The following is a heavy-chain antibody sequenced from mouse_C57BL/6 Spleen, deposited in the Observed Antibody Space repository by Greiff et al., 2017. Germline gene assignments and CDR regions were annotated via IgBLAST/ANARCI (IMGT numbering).Heavy chain of an antibody. CDR1: GYTFTDYE. J-gene: IGHJ3*01. CDR2: IDPETGGT. Sequence: VQLQQSGAELVRPGASVTLSCKASGYTFTDYEMHWVKQTPGHGLEWIGGIDPETGGTAYNQKFKGKAILTADKSSSASSLELRSLTSEASAVYYCEIWDFAYWGQGTLVTVSA. CDR3: EIWDFAY. D-gene: IGHD4-1*01. V-gene: IGHV1-15*01.